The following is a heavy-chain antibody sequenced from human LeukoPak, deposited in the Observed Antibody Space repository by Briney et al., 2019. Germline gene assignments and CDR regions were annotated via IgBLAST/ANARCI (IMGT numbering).Heavy chain of an antibody. Sequence: ASVKVSCKASGYTFTGYYMHWVRQAPGQGLEWMGIINPSAGSTSYAQKFQGRVTMTRDTSTSTVYMELNSLRSEDTAVYYCARGGYDFSSGYYPSRWGQGTPVTVSS. V-gene: IGHV1-46*01. J-gene: IGHJ4*02. CDR1: GYTFTGYY. D-gene: IGHD3-3*01. CDR2: INPSAGST. CDR3: ARGGYDFSSGYYPSR.